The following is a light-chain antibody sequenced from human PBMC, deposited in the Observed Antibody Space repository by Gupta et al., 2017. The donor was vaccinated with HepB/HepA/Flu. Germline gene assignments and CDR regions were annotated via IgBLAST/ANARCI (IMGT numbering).Light chain of an antibody. Sequence: GQRVTISCAGSSSNFGADYDVHWYQQIPGTAPKLLIYRNNNRPSGAPDRFSGSKSGTSASLTITGLQAEDEADYYCQSYDTSLSGGVFGGGTKLTVL. CDR1: SSNFGADYD. CDR2: RNN. V-gene: IGLV1-40*01. J-gene: IGLJ3*02. CDR3: QSYDTSLSGGV.